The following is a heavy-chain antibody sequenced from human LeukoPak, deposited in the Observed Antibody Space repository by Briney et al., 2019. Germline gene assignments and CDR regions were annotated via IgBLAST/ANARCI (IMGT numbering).Heavy chain of an antibody. V-gene: IGHV4-30-4*01. CDR3: ASLAVAGLSEGY. Sequence: SETLSLTCTVSGGSIISGDYYWSWIRQPPGKGLEWIGYIYYSGSTYYNPSLKSRVTISVDTSKNQFSLKLSSVTAADTAVYYCASLAVAGLSEGYWGQGTLVIVSS. D-gene: IGHD6-19*01. CDR2: IYYSGST. CDR1: GGSIISGDYY. J-gene: IGHJ4*02.